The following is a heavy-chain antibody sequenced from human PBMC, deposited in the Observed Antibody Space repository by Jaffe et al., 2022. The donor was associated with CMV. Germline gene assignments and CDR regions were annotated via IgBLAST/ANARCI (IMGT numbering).Heavy chain of an antibody. CDR2: IYSGGST. Sequence: EVQLVESGGGLVQPGGSLRLSCAASGFTVSSNYMSWVRQAPGKGLEWVSVIYSGGSTYYADSVKGRFTISRDNSKNTLYLQMNSLRAEDTAVYYCARDRGVGQWLVPGYYYYYYMDVWGKGTTVTVSS. CDR1: GFTVSSNY. D-gene: IGHD6-19*01. J-gene: IGHJ6*03. V-gene: IGHV3-66*01. CDR3: ARDRGVGQWLVPGYYYYYYMDV.